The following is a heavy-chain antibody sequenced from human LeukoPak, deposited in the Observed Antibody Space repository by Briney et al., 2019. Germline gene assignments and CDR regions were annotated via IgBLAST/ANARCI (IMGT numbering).Heavy chain of an antibody. V-gene: IGHV4-59*01. CDR3: ARGGPYSSSSFSWFDP. CDR1: GGSISSYY. CDR2: IYYSGST. Sequence: SETLSLTCTVSGGSISSYYWSWIRQPPGKGLEWIGYIYYSGSTNYNPSLKSRVTISIHTSKNQFSLKLSSVTAADTAVYYCARGGPYSSSSFSWFDPWGQGTLVTVSS. D-gene: IGHD6-6*01. J-gene: IGHJ5*02.